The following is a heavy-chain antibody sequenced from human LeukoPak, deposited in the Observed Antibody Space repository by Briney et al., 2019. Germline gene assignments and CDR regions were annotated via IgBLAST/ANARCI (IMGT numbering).Heavy chain of an antibody. V-gene: IGHV3-7*01. D-gene: IGHD1-14*01. CDR2: IKQDGSEK. J-gene: IGHJ4*02. Sequence: GGSLRLSCAASGFTFSSYWMSWVRQAPGKGLEWVANIKQDGSEKNSVDSVKGRFTISRDNAKNSLYLQMNSLRAEDTAVYYCANTAGYKVYWGQGTLVTVSS. CDR1: GFTFSSYW. CDR3: ANTAGYKVY.